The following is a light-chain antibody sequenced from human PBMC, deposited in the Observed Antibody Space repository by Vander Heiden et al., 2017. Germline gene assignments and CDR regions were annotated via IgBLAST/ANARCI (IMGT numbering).Light chain of an antibody. CDR3: ATWDDTLNAEV. V-gene: IGLV1-51*02. CDR2: END. Sequence: QSVLTQPPPVSATPRQKVTISCSGRTSNIGSNFVSWYQQLPGMAPKLLIYENDKRPSGIPDRFSGSRSATSATLGITGLQTGDEATYFCATWDDTLNAEVFGGGTTVTVL. CDR1: TSNIGSNF. J-gene: IGLJ2*01.